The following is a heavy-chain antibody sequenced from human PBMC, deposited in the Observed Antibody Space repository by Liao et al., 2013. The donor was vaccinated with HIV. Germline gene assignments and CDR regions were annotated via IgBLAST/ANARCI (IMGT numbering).Heavy chain of an antibody. D-gene: IGHD3-10*01. J-gene: IGHJ5*02. Sequence: QLQESGPGLVKPSETLSLTCSVSGDSISSYCWNWVRQSAGKGLEWIGRVYTNGSTNYNPSLKSRVTVSVDTSKNQFSLKLSSVTAADTAVYYCARDRMIRGLIITSWLDPWGQGTLVTVSS. V-gene: IGHV4-4*07. CDR3: ARDRMIRGLIITSWLDP. CDR1: GDSISSYC. CDR2: VYTNGST.